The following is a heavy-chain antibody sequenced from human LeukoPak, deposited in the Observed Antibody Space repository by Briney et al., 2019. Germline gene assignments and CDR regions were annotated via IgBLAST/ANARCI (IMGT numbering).Heavy chain of an antibody. CDR1: GFTFSSYW. V-gene: IGHV3-7*01. J-gene: IGHJ4*02. CDR3: ARGEGHCSSTSCYAGRRPNFDY. CDR2: IKQDGSEK. Sequence: SGGSLRLSCAASGFTFSSYWMSWVRQAPGKGLEWVANIKQDGSEKYYVDSVKGRFTISRDNAKNSLYLQMNSLRAEDTAVYYCARGEGHCSSTSCYAGRRPNFDYWGQGTLVTVSS. D-gene: IGHD2-2*01.